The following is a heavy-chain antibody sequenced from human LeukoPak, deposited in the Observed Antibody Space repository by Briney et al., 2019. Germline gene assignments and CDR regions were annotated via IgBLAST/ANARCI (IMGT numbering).Heavy chain of an antibody. V-gene: IGHV3-74*01. CDR3: ARGDYSSHTL. CDR1: GFTFSSYW. Sequence: PGGSLRLSCAASGFTFSSYWMHWVRQSPGKGLVWVSRIKTDGSDTYHADSVRGRFTISRDNAKNTLYLQMDSLGAEDTAVYFCARGDYSSHTLWGQGTLVTVSS. CDR2: IKTDGSDT. J-gene: IGHJ4*02. D-gene: IGHD4-11*01.